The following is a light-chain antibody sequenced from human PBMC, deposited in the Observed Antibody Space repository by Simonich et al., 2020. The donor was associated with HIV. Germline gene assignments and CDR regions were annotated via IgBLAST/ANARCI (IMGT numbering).Light chain of an antibody. J-gene: IGLJ3*02. V-gene: IGLV2-23*01. CDR3: CSYAGSRTWV. CDR2: EDI. CDR1: SSDVGGYNL. Sequence: QSALTQPASVSGSPGQSITISCTGTSSDVGGYNLVSWYQHYPGKAPKLMISEDIKRPSGVSNRFSGSKSGNPASLTISGLQAEDEADYYCCSYAGSRTWVFGGGTKLTVL.